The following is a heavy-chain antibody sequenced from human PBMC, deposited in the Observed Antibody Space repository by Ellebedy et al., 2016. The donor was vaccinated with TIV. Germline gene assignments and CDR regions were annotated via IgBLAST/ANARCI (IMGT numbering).Heavy chain of an antibody. D-gene: IGHD6-13*01. CDR2: INPSDGGT. V-gene: IGHV1-46*01. Sequence: ASVKVSCKASGYTFTSYGISWVRQAPGQGLEWMGIINPSDGGTSYAERFQDRVTLTSDPATQTVYLELSRLRSDDTAVYYCAREAAAGPLSYLDYWGRGTLIIVSS. CDR1: GYTFTSYG. CDR3: AREAAAGPLSYLDY. J-gene: IGHJ4*02.